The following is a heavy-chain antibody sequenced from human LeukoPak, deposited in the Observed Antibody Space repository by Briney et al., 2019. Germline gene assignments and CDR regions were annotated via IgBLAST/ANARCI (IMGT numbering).Heavy chain of an antibody. V-gene: IGHV3-48*01. D-gene: IGHD4-17*01. CDR3: STVTTGGDY. J-gene: IGHJ4*02. Sequence: GGSLRLSCAASGFTFSSYWMSWVRQAPGKGLEWVSYISSSGSTIYYADSVKGRFTISRDNSKNTLYLQMNSLRAEDTAVYYCSTVTTGGDYWGQGTLVTVSS. CDR1: GFTFSSYW. CDR2: ISSSGSTI.